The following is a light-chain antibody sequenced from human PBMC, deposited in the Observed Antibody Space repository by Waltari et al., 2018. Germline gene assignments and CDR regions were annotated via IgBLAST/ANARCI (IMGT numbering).Light chain of an antibody. V-gene: IGKV3-11*01. CDR3: QQRSNWPRT. CDR2: SAS. Sequence: EIVLTQSPDTLSLCPGERATFSCRASQSVTNYLAWYQQKPGQAPRVLIYSASNRATGVPARFSGSGSGTDFTLTISSLEPEDFAVYYCQQRSNWPRTFGQGTKVEVK. CDR1: QSVTNY. J-gene: IGKJ1*01.